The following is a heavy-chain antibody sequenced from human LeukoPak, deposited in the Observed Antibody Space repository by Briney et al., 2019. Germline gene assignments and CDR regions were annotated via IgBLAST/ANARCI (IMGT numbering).Heavy chain of an antibody. V-gene: IGHV3-21*04. D-gene: IGHD2-15*01. J-gene: IGHJ4*02. CDR3: AKAPVTTCRGAFCYPFDY. CDR2: ISSSSSYI. CDR1: GFTFNGYN. Sequence: PGGSLRLSCAASGFTFNGYNMNWVRQAPGKGLEWVSSISSSSSYIYYADSVKGRFTISRDNAKNSLYLQMNSLRPEDAAVYYCAKAPVTTCRGAFCYPFDYWGLGTLVTVSS.